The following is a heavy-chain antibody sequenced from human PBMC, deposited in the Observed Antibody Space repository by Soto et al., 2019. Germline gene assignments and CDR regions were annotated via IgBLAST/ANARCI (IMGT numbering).Heavy chain of an antibody. CDR2: IYYSGST. V-gene: IGHV4-59*01. J-gene: IGHJ5*02. D-gene: IGHD6-13*01. CDR3: ARPKTIGAAAGKGWFDP. CDR1: GGSISSYY. Sequence: SETLSLTCTVSGGSISSYYWSWIRQPPGKGLEWIGYIYYSGSTNYNPSLKSRVTISVDTSKNQFSLKLSSVTAADTAVYYCARPKTIGAAAGKGWFDPWGQGTLVTVS.